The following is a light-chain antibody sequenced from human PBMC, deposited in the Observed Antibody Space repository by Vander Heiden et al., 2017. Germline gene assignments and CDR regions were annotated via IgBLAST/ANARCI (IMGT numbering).Light chain of an antibody. Sequence: QSALPQPASVSGSPGQSTTIFCTGTSSDVGGYNYVSGYQQRPGNAPELMIYDVSTRPSGVSNRFSGSKSGNTASLTISGLQAEDEADYYWSAYTSSHTLVFGGGTKLTVL. J-gene: IGLJ3*02. CDR3: SAYTSSHTLV. CDR2: DVS. CDR1: SSDVGGYNY. V-gene: IGLV2-14*03.